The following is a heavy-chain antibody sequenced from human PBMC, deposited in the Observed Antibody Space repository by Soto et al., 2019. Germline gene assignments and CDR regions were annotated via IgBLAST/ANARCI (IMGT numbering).Heavy chain of an antibody. V-gene: IGHV4-59*01. J-gene: IGHJ4*02. CDR2: IYYSGST. Sequence: QVQLQESGPGLVKPSETLSLTCTFSGGSISRYYWSWIRQPPGKGLWWIGYIYYSGSTNYNPSLKSRVTMSVDTSKTQFSRKVSSVTAADTAVYYCARAGWSSSWYFDYWGQGALVTVSS. CDR1: GGSISRYY. D-gene: IGHD6-13*01. CDR3: ARAGWSSSWYFDY.